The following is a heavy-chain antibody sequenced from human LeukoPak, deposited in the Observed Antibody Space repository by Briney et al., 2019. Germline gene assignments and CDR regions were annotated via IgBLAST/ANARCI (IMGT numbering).Heavy chain of an antibody. CDR2: ISSNGGTT. CDR3: VKDGLGSTFSEFDY. CDR1: GFSFDRYA. D-gene: IGHD1-26*01. V-gene: IGHV3-64D*09. Sequence: PGGSLRLSCSASGFSFDRYAMHWVRQAPGKGLEHVSAISSNGGTTHYADSVKGRFTISRANSKNTLYLQMNSLRAEDTAVYYCVKDGLGSTFSEFDYWGRGTLVTVSS. J-gene: IGHJ4*02.